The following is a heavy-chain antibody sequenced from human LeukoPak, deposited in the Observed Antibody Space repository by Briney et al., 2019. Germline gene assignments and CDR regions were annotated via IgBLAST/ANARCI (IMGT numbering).Heavy chain of an antibody. CDR1: GDSISSRDY. V-gene: IGHV3-21*01. CDR2: ISDDSNYI. J-gene: IGHJ4*02. D-gene: IGHD2-2*01. CDR3: ANHFACGNTNCPPFDS. Sequence: PSETLSLTCSVSGDSISSRDYYWSWVRQAPGKGLEWVSSISDDSNYIYYADSVKGRFTISRDNAKNSLYLQMNSLRVEDTAVYYCANHFACGNTNCPPFDSWGQGTLVTVSS.